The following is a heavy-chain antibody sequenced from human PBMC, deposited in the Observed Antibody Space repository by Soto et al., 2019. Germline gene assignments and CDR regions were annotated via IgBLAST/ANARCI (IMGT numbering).Heavy chain of an antibody. V-gene: IGHV1-69*02. D-gene: IGHD3-9*01. Sequence: SVKVSCKASGGTFSSYTISWVRQAPGQGLEWMGRIIPILGIANYAQKFQGRVTITADKSTSTAYMELSSLRSEDTAVYYCASRGYDILTGYENNYYYGMDVWGRGTTVTVSS. CDR3: ASRGYDILTGYENNYYYGMDV. J-gene: IGHJ6*02. CDR2: IIPILGIA. CDR1: GGTFSSYT.